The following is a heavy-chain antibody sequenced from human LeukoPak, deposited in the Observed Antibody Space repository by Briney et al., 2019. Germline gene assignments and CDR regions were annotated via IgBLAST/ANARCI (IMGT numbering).Heavy chain of an antibody. J-gene: IGHJ4*02. CDR1: GYTLTELS. Sequence: ASVKVSCKVSGYTLTELSMHWVRQAPGKGLEWMGGFDPEDGETFYAQKFQGRVTMTEDTSTDTAYMELSSLRSEDTAVYYCATDLLVRGVPDYWGQGTLVTVSS. CDR3: ATDLLVRGVPDY. V-gene: IGHV1-24*01. CDR2: FDPEDGET. D-gene: IGHD3-10*01.